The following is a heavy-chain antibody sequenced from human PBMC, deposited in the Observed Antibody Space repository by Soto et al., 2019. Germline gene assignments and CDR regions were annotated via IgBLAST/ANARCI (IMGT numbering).Heavy chain of an antibody. CDR3: ARLQPTSGYCSGGSCYFDY. D-gene: IGHD2-15*01. CDR2: IYYSGST. CDR1: GGSISSSSYY. Sequence: QLQLQESGPGLVKPSETLSLTCTVSGGSISSSSYYWGWIRQPPGKGLEWIGSIYYSGSTYYNPSLKSRVTISVDTSKNQFSLKLSSVTAADTAAYYCARLQPTSGYCSGGSCYFDYWGQGTLVTVSS. J-gene: IGHJ4*02. V-gene: IGHV4-39*01.